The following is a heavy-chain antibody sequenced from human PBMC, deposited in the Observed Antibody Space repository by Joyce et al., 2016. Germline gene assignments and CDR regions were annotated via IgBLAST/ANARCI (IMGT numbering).Heavy chain of an antibody. Sequence: EVQLVESGGGLVQPGGSLRLSCPASGFSFRGYWIHWVRQAPGKGLVWVSRINTDGSSTRFADSLKGRFTISRDNAKNTLYLQMNSLRVEDTAVYYCVRGISARPGGPNWFDPWGQGTLVTVSS. J-gene: IGHJ5*02. CDR2: INTDGSST. CDR3: VRGISARPGGPNWFDP. D-gene: IGHD6-6*01. CDR1: GFSFRGYW. V-gene: IGHV3-74*01.